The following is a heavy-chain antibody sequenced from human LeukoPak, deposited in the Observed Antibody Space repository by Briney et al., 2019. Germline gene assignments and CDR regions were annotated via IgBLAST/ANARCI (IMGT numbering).Heavy chain of an antibody. D-gene: IGHD3-22*01. J-gene: IGHJ4*02. CDR3: AKDYYDSSGYYDY. CDR1: GFTFDDYA. CDR2: ISWNSGSI. V-gene: IGHV3-9*01. Sequence: GRSLRLSCAASGFTFDDYAMHWVRQAPGKGLEWVSGISWNSGSIGYADSVKGRFTISRDNAKNSLCLQMNSLRAEDTALYYCAKDYYDSSGYYDYWGQGTLVTVSS.